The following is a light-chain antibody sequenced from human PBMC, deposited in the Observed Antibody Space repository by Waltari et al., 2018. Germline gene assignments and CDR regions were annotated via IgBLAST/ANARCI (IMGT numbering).Light chain of an antibody. CDR1: SSDVGGYNY. V-gene: IGLV2-8*01. CDR3: SSYAVSTTLV. Sequence: QSALTQPPSASGSPGQSVTISCTGTSSDVGGYNYVSWYQQHPGKAPKLIIYEVSKRPSGVPDRFSGSKSGNTASLTVSGLQTEDEADYYCSSYAVSTTLVFGGGTKLTVL. CDR2: EVS. J-gene: IGLJ2*01.